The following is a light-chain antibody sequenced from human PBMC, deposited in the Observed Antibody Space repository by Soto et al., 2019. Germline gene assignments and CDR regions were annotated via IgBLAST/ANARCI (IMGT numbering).Light chain of an antibody. CDR2: DVI. CDR3: RSYAGGYSFV. J-gene: IGLJ2*01. V-gene: IGLV2-11*01. Sequence: QPVLTQPRSVSGSPGQSVTISCTGTSSDVGKYNYVSWYQHYPGKGPRLMIYDVIKRPSGVPDRFSGSKSGNTASLTISGLQAEDEADYYCRSYAGGYSFVFGGGTQLTVL. CDR1: SSDVGKYNY.